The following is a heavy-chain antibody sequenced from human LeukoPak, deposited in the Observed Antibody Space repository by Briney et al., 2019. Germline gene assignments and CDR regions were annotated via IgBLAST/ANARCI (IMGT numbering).Heavy chain of an antibody. J-gene: IGHJ4*02. Sequence: GGSLRLSCAASGFTFSSYAMSWVRQAPRKGLEWVSVISDSGASTYYADSVKGRFTISRDNSKNTLSLQMNSLRAEDTAVYYCAKGGGSSCYSTIDCWGQGTLVTVSS. CDR1: GFTFSSYA. CDR2: ISDSGAST. V-gene: IGHV3-23*01. D-gene: IGHD2-15*01. CDR3: AKGGGSSCYSTIDC.